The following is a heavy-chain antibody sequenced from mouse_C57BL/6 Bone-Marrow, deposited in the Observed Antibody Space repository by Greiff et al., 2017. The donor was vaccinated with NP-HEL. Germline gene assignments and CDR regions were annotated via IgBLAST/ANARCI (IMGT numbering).Heavy chain of an antibody. CDR3: ARDYGSSSSY. D-gene: IGHD1-1*01. Sequence: LKQPGAELVMPGASVKLSCKASGYTFTSYWMHWVKQRPGQGLEWIGEIDPSDSYTNYNQKFKGKSTLTVDKSSSTAYMQLSSLTSEDSAVYYCARDYGSSSSYWGQGTLVTVSA. V-gene: IGHV1-69*01. CDR1: GYTFTSYW. J-gene: IGHJ3*01. CDR2: IDPSDSYT.